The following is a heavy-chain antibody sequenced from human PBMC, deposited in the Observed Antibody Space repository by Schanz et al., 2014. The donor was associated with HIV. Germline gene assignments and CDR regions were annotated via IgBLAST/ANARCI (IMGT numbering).Heavy chain of an antibody. CDR1: GFSFNNYG. CDR3: ARAPYTSGWYGVDY. CDR2: IWYDGSNT. D-gene: IGHD6-19*01. J-gene: IGHJ4*02. V-gene: IGHV3-33*01. Sequence: QVQLVESGGGVVQPGRSLRLSCVASGFSFNNYGMHWVRQAPGKGLEWVAVIWYDGSNTYYGDSVKGRFTISRDNSKNTLYLQMKSLRVEDTAVYYCARAPYTSGWYGVDYWGQGTLVTVSS.